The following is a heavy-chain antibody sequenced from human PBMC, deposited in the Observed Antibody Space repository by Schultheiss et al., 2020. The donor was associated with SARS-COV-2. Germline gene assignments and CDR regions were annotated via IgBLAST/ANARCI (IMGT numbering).Heavy chain of an antibody. Sequence: SQTLSLTCAVYGGSFSGYYWSWMRQPPGKGLEWIGEINHSGSTNYNPSLKSRVTISVDTSKNQFSLKLSSVTAADTAVYYCARNVYSYGPLNWFDPWGQGTLVTVSS. D-gene: IGHD5-18*01. CDR3: ARNVYSYGPLNWFDP. CDR1: GGSFSGYY. CDR2: INHSGST. J-gene: IGHJ5*02. V-gene: IGHV4-34*01.